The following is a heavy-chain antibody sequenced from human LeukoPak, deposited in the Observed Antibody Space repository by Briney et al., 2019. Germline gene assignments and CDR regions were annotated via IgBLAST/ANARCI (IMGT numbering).Heavy chain of an antibody. V-gene: IGHV3-7*01. J-gene: IGHJ6*03. Sequence: PGGSLRLSCAASGFTFSSYWMSWVRQAPGKGLEWVANIKQDGSEKYYVDSVKGRFTISRDNAKNSLYLQMNSLRAEDTAVYYCARDTRATGTTQETDYYYYYMDVWGKGTTVTVSS. CDR3: ARDTRATGTTQETDYYYYYMDV. CDR2: IKQDGSEK. D-gene: IGHD1-1*01. CDR1: GFTFSSYW.